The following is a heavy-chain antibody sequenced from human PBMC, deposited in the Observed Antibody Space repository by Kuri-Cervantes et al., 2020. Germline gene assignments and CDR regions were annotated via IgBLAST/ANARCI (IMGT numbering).Heavy chain of an antibody. J-gene: IGHJ4*02. CDR3: TTLGVA. V-gene: IGHV3-73*01. Sequence: GSLRLSCAASGFTFSGSAMHWVRQASGKGLEWVGRIRSKANSYATAYAASVKGSFTISRDDSKSTAYLQMNSLKTDDTAVYYCTTLGVAWGQGTLVTVSS. CDR1: GFTFSGSA. CDR2: IRSKANSYAT. D-gene: IGHD3-10*01.